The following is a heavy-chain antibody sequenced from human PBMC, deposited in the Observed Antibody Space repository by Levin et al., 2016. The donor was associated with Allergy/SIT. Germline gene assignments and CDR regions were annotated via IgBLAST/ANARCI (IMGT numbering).Heavy chain of an antibody. CDR3: ARGGTMVRGPFDP. CDR2: IGTAGDT. Sequence: GESLKISCAASGFTFSSYDMHWVRQATGKGLEWVSAIGTAGDTYYPGSVKGRFTISRENAKNSLYLQMNSLRAGDTAVYYCARGGTMVRGPFDPWGQGTLVTVSS. V-gene: IGHV3-13*01. D-gene: IGHD3-10*01. J-gene: IGHJ5*02. CDR1: GFTFSSYD.